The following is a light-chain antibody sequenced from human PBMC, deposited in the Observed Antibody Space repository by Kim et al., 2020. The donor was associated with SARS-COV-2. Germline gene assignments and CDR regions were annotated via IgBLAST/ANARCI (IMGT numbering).Light chain of an antibody. J-gene: IGKJ4*01. CDR2: GAS. Sequence: SVSPGERATLSCRASQSVNRNVAWYQQKLGQAPRLLIYGASTTATGVPARFSGSGSGTEFTLTISSLQSEDFAVYYCQQYNNWPLTFGGGTKLEI. V-gene: IGKV3-15*01. CDR3: QQYNNWPLT. CDR1: QSVNRN.